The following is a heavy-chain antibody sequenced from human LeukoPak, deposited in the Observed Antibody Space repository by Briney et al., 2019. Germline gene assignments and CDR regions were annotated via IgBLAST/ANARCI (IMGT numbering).Heavy chain of an antibody. CDR1: GFTFSNAW. J-gene: IGHJ4*02. D-gene: IGHD6-13*01. CDR3: TTDPGSSWYFFYGRDPDY. V-gene: IGHV3-15*01. CDR2: IKSKTDGGTT. Sequence: GGSLRLSCAASGFTFSNAWMSWVRQAPGKGGEWVGRIKSKTDGGTTDYAAPVKGRFTISRDDSKNTLYLQMNSLKTEDTAVYYCTTDPGSSWYFFYGRDPDYWGQGTLVTVSS.